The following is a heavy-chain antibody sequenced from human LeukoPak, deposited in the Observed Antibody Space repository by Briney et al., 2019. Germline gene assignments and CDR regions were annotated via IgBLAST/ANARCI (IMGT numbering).Heavy chain of an antibody. CDR1: GFTFDDHG. CDR3: AKSLYYYDSTFDY. J-gene: IGHJ4*02. D-gene: IGHD3-22*01. Sequence: GGSLRLSCAASGFTFDDHGMSWVRQAPGKGLEWLSTISGTGDSTYYADSVKGRFTISKDNSKNTLYLQMNSLRADDTAVYYCAKSLYYYDSTFDYWGQGTLVTAS. CDR2: ISGTGDST. V-gene: IGHV3-23*01.